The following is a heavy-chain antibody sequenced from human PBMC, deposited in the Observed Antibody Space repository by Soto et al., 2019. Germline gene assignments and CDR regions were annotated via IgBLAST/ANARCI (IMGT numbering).Heavy chain of an antibody. D-gene: IGHD2-8*02. CDR3: ARDKITGLFDY. CDR1: GGSFSGYY. Sequence: QVQLQQWGAGLLKPSETLSLTCAVYGGSFSGYYWTWIRQPPGTGLEWNGEINHSGSTNYNPSLKSRVTISVDTSKTQFSLKLTSVTAADTAVYYCARDKITGLFDYWGQGTLVTVSS. V-gene: IGHV4-34*01. J-gene: IGHJ4*02. CDR2: INHSGST.